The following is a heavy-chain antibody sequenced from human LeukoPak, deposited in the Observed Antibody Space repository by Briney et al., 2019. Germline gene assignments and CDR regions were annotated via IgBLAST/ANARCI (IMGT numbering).Heavy chain of an antibody. CDR3: AKGVYGSGSYREYFEQ. J-gene: IGHJ1*01. CDR1: GFTFNNYA. CDR2: SSASGDSP. V-gene: IGHV3-23*01. Sequence: GGSLRLPCTASGFTFNNYAMSWVRQAPGKGLEWVSASSASGDSPYYADSVKGRFTISRDNSKNTLDLQMNSLRVEETAVYYCAKGVYGSGSYREYFEQWGQGTLVTVSS. D-gene: IGHD3-10*01.